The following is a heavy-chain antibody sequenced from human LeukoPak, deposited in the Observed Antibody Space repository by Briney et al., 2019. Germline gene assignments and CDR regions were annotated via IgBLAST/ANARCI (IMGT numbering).Heavy chain of an antibody. J-gene: IGHJ4*02. V-gene: IGHV3-23*01. CDR1: GFTFSSFA. D-gene: IGHD3-10*01. Sequence: GGSLRLSCAASGFTFSSFAMSWVRQAPGKGLEWVSAISGNGGGTYYTDSVKGRFTISRDNPKNTLYLQMNSLRAEDTAMYYCAKGKYYYGSGPYFDYWGQGTLVTVSS. CDR3: AKGKYYYGSGPYFDY. CDR2: ISGNGGGT.